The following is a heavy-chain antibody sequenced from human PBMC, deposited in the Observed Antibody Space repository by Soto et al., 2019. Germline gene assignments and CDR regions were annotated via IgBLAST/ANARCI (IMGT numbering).Heavy chain of an antibody. CDR3: AKDGRSLRYFDSGYFDL. V-gene: IGHV3-9*01. D-gene: IGHD3-9*01. CDR1: GFTVDDYA. Sequence: GGSLRLSCGASGFTVDDYAMHWVRQAPGKGLEWVSGISWNSATIGYADSVKGRFTISRDNAKKSLYLQMNNLRTEDTALYYCAKDGRSLRYFDSGYFDLWGRGTLVTV. CDR2: ISWNSATI. J-gene: IGHJ2*01.